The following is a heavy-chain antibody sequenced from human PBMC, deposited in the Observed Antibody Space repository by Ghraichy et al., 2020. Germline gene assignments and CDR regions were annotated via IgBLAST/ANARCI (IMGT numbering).Heavy chain of an antibody. V-gene: IGHV4-34*01. D-gene: IGHD4-17*01. Sequence: SETLSLTCAVYGGSFSGYYWSWIRQPPGKGLEWIGEINHSGSTNYNPSLKSRVTISVDTSKNQFSLKLSSVTAEDTAVYYCARGLVATVTTWGAPYFDYWGQGTLVTVSS. J-gene: IGHJ4*02. CDR1: GGSFSGYY. CDR2: INHSGST. CDR3: ARGLVATVTTWGAPYFDY.